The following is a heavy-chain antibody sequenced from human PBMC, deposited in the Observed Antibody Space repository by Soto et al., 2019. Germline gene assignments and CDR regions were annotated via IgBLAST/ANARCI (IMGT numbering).Heavy chain of an antibody. CDR2: INHSGST. CDR1: GGSISSSSYY. J-gene: IGHJ6*02. Sequence: SETLSLTCTVSGGSISSSSYYWGWIRQPPGKGLEWIGEINHSGSTNYNPSLKSRVTISVDTSKNQFSLKLSSVTAADTAVYYCARHFSPLSILTGYRTFGYYYGMDVWGQGTTVTVSS. D-gene: IGHD3-9*01. CDR3: ARHFSPLSILTGYRTFGYYYGMDV. V-gene: IGHV4-39*01.